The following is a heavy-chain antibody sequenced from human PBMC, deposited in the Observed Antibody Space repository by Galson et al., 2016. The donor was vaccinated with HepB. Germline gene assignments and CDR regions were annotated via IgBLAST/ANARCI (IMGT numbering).Heavy chain of an antibody. J-gene: IGHJ4*02. CDR2: TSSGRSAE. Sequence: SLRLSCAASGFNIRNYGMHWVRQTPGKGLEWVAVTSSGRSAEFYGDAVKGRFTISRDNSKNTVYLQMNSLRAEDTAVYFCAKGIVGGHYFDSWGQGTLATVSS. CDR1: GFNIRNYG. V-gene: IGHV3-30*18. CDR3: AKGIVGGHYFDS. D-gene: IGHD1-26*01.